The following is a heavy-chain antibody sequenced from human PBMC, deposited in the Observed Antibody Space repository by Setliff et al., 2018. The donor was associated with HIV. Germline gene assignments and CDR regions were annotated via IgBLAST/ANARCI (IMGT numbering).Heavy chain of an antibody. J-gene: IGHJ1*01. V-gene: IGHV4-59*01. CDR2: IFYSGRT. CDR1: GGSIRSFY. Sequence: SETLSLTCTVSGGSIRSFYWSWIRQPPGKGLEWIGDIFYSGRTNYNPSLKSRVTISLDTSKIQIALKLSSVTTADTAIYYCAGSKGATRPSAEYFQNWGQGTLVTVSS. D-gene: IGHD1-26*01. CDR3: AGSKGATRPSAEYFQN.